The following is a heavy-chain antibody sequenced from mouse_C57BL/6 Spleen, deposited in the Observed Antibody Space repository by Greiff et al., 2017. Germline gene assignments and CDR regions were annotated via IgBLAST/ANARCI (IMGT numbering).Heavy chain of an antibody. CDR1: GFTFTDYY. CDR3: ARYRTYYGSSYGDFDV. Sequence: EVKLMESGGGLVQPGGSLSLSCAASGFTFTDYYMSWVRQPPGKALEWLGFIRNKANGYTTEYSASVKGRFTISRDNSQSILYLQMNALRAEDSATYYCARYRTYYGSSYGDFDVWGTGTTVTVSS. D-gene: IGHD1-1*01. J-gene: IGHJ1*03. CDR2: IRNKANGYTT. V-gene: IGHV7-3*01.